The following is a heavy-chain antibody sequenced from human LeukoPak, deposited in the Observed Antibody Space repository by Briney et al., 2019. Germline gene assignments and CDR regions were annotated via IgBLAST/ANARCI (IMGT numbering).Heavy chain of an antibody. CDR1: GFTFSSYA. Sequence: GGSLRLSCAASGFTFSSYAMSWVRQAPGKGLEWVSAISGSGGSTYYADSVKGRFTISRDNSKNTLYLQMNSLSAEDTAVYYCAIRIAVATFDYWGQGTLVTVSS. CDR2: ISGSGGST. CDR3: AIRIAVATFDY. V-gene: IGHV3-23*01. D-gene: IGHD6-19*01. J-gene: IGHJ4*02.